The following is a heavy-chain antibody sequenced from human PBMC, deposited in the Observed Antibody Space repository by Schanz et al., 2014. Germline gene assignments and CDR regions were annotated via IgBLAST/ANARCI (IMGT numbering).Heavy chain of an antibody. CDR2: INSDGSSA. CDR1: GFTFSSYW. J-gene: IGHJ4*02. Sequence: EVQLVESGGGLVQPGGSLRLSCAASGFTFSSYWMHWVRQAPGKGLVWISRINSDGSSASYADSVKGRFTISRDNAKNTLYLQMNSVRAEDSAVYYCTRGSGSRSYGWYYDSWGQGTLVTVS. V-gene: IGHV3-74*01. D-gene: IGHD3-10*01. CDR3: TRGSGSRSYGWYYDS.